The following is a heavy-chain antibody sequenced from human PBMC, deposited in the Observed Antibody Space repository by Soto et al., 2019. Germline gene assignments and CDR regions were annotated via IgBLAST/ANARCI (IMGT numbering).Heavy chain of an antibody. Sequence: EVQLVESGGGLAKPWGSLRLSCAASGFAFSSYSMNWVRQAPGKGLEWVSSISSSSSYIYYADSVKGRFTISRDNAKTSLYLQMNSLRAEDTAVYHFARDNDYSNYYYYYGIDFSGVGTTVTV. CDR2: ISSSSSYI. CDR3: ARDNDYSNYYYYYGIDF. J-gene: IGHJ6*02. V-gene: IGHV3-21*01. D-gene: IGHD4-4*01. CDR1: GFAFSSYS.